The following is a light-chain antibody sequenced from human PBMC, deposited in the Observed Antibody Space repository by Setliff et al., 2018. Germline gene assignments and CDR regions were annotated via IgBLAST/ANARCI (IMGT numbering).Light chain of an antibody. CDR1: GGLVGGYNY. Sequence: QSALTQPPSASGSPGQSVTISCTGTGGLVGGYNYVSWYQQHPGKAPKLMIYEVTKRPPGVPARFSGSNSGNTASLTVSGLQAEDEADYYCSSYAGGSNLVFGTGTKVTVL. V-gene: IGLV2-8*01. CDR3: SSYAGGSNLV. CDR2: EVT. J-gene: IGLJ1*01.